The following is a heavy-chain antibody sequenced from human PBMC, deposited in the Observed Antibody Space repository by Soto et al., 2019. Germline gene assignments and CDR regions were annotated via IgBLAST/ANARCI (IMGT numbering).Heavy chain of an antibody. Sequence: PVGSLRLSCAASGFTFSSYGMHWVRQAPGKGLEWVAVIWYDGSNKYYADSVKGRFTISRDNSKNTLYLQMNSLRAEDTAVYYCARVERFYGMDVWGQGTTVTVSS. D-gene: IGHD6-25*01. CDR2: IWYDGSNK. V-gene: IGHV3-33*01. CDR1: GFTFSSYG. CDR3: ARVERFYGMDV. J-gene: IGHJ6*02.